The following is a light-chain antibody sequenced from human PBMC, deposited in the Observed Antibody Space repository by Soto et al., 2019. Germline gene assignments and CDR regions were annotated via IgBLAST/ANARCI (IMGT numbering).Light chain of an antibody. J-gene: IGKJ4*01. Sequence: DIVMTQSPESLAVSLGERATINCKSSQSVLYSSNNKNYLAWYQQKPGQPPKVILYWASTREYGVPDRFSGSESGTDFTLTISSLQAEDVAVYYCQQFYGTPLTFGGGTKVEIK. V-gene: IGKV4-1*01. CDR3: QQFYGTPLT. CDR2: WAS. CDR1: QSVLYSSNNKNY.